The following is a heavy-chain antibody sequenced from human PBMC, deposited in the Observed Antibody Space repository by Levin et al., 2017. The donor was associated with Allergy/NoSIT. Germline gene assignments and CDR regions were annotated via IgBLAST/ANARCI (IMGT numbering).Heavy chain of an antibody. CDR2: ISSSSRYI. J-gene: IGHJ4*02. CDR1: GFTFSSYA. D-gene: IGHD6-6*01. Sequence: PGGSLRLSCAASGFTFSSYAMNWVRQAPGKGLEWVSSISSSSRYIYYADSLKGRFTISRDNGKNSLYLQMNSLRAEDTAVYYCNTDSSSVDYWGQGTLVTVSS. CDR3: NTDSSSVDY. V-gene: IGHV3-21*01.